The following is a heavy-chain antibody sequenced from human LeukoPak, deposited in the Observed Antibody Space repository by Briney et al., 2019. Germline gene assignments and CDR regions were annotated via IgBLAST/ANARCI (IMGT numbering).Heavy chain of an antibody. CDR2: INHSGST. CDR3: ARRYDCSSTSCYTGTESNWFDP. CDR1: GGSFSGYY. Sequence: SETLSLTCAVYGGSFSGYYWSWIRQPPGKGLEWIGEINHSGSTNYNPSLKSRVTISVDTSKNQLSLKLSSVTAADTAVYYCARRYDCSSTSCYTGTESNWFDPWGQGTLVTVSS. J-gene: IGHJ5*02. V-gene: IGHV4-34*01. D-gene: IGHD2-2*02.